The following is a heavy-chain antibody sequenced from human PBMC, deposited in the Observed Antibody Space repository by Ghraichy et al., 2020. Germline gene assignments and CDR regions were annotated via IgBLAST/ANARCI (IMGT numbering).Heavy chain of an antibody. D-gene: IGHD2-15*01. Sequence: GSLNISCAASGFSVSDNFINWVRQVPGKGLEWVSVIYSGGTTYYADSVKGRFTVSRDNSKNTLYLHMNSLRAEDTAVYYCARELMIGYCASGSCYSGLDYWGQGTLVTVSS. J-gene: IGHJ4*02. CDR2: IYSGGTT. V-gene: IGHV3-53*01. CDR1: GFSVSDNF. CDR3: ARELMIGYCASGSCYSGLDY.